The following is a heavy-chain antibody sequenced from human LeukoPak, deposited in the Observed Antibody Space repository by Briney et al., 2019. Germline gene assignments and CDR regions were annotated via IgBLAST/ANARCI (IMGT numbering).Heavy chain of an antibody. J-gene: IGHJ4*02. D-gene: IGHD1-26*01. Sequence: PGGSLRLSCAASRFTFKNYVMTWVRQTPGKGLEWVANVHQGGSEKYYWDSVKGRFTIFRDNAQNSLYLHMNSLRVEDTGVYYCTRDTGGSGSYPDFWGRGTLVTVSS. CDR1: RFTFKNYV. CDR3: TRDTGGSGSYPDF. CDR2: VHQGGSEK. V-gene: IGHV3-7*01.